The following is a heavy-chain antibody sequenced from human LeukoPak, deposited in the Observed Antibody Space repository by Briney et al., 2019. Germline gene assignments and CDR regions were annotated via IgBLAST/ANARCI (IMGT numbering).Heavy chain of an antibody. D-gene: IGHD2-2*02. CDR1: GGSFSGYY. V-gene: IGHV4-34*01. CDR3: ARVRGCSSTSCYKGLYDY. CDR2: INHSGST. J-gene: IGHJ4*02. Sequence: SETLSLTCAVYGGSFSGYYWSWIRQPPGKGLEWIGEINHSGSTNYNPSLKSRVTISVDTPKNQFSLKLSSVTAADTAVYYCARVRGCSSTSCYKGLYDYWGQGTLVTVSS.